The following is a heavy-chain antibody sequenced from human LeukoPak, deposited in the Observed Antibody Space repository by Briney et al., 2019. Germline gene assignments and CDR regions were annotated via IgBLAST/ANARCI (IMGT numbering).Heavy chain of an antibody. CDR2: ISAYNGNT. V-gene: IGHV1-18*01. Sequence: GASVKVSCKASGYTFTSYGISWVRQAPGQGLEWMGWISAYNGNTKYAQKLQGRVTMTTDTSTSTAYMELKSLRSDDTAVYYCARGPPVYDNVWGSPRPGFDFWGQGTLVTVSS. D-gene: IGHD3-16*01. CDR1: GYTFTSYG. J-gene: IGHJ4*02. CDR3: ARGPPVYDNVWGSPRPGFDF.